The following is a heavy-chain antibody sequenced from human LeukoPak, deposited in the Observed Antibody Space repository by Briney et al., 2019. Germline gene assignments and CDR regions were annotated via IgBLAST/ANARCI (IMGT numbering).Heavy chain of an antibody. D-gene: IGHD1-26*01. J-gene: IGHJ3*02. V-gene: IGHV4-61*08. Sequence: SETLSLTCSVSGGSVSSGGYYWSWLRQPPGMGLEWIGYIYYSGSTNYNPSLKSRVTISVDTSKNQFSLKLSSATAADTALYYCARVEHNAFDIWGQGTMVTVSS. CDR2: IYYSGST. CDR3: ARVEHNAFDI. CDR1: GGSVSSGGYY.